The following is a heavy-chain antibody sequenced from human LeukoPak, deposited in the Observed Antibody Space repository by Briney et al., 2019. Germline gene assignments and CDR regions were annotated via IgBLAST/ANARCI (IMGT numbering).Heavy chain of an antibody. Sequence: ASVKVSCKVSGYTLTELSMHWVRQAPGKGLEWMGGFDPEDGETIYAQKFQGRVTMTRDMSTSTVYMGLSSLRSEDTAVYYCAREGAYWGQGTLVTVSS. V-gene: IGHV1-24*01. J-gene: IGHJ4*02. CDR3: AREGAY. CDR1: GYTLTELS. CDR2: FDPEDGET.